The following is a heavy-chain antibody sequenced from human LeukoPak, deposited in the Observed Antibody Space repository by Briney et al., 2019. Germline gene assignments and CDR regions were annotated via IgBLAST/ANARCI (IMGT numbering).Heavy chain of an antibody. CDR1: GGSISSYY. Sequence: PSETLSLTCAVSGGSISSYYWSWIRQPAGKGLEWIGRIYTSGSTNYNPSLKSRVTMSVDTSKNQLPLMLSSVTAADTAVYNCAREPARLSTVTHNWFDPWGQGTLVTVSS. CDR2: IYTSGST. D-gene: IGHD4-17*01. J-gene: IGHJ5*02. CDR3: AREPARLSTVTHNWFDP. V-gene: IGHV4-4*07.